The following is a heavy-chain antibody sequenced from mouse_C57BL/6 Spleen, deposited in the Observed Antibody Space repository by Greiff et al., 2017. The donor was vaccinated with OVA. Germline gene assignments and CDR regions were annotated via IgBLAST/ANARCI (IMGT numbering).Heavy chain of an antibody. CDR3: AREEFYYGSSYWYFDV. Sequence: VKLMESGPELVKPGASVKISCKASGYAFSSSWMNWVKQRPGKGLEWIGRIYPGDGDTNYNGKFKGKATLTADKSSSTAYMQLSSLTSEDSAVYFCAREEFYYGSSYWYFDVWGTGTTVTVSS. CDR1: GYAFSSSW. J-gene: IGHJ1*03. V-gene: IGHV1-82*01. D-gene: IGHD1-1*01. CDR2: IYPGDGDT.